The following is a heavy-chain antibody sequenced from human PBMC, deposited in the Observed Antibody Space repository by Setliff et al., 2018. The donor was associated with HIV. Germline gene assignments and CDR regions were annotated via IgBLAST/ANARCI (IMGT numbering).Heavy chain of an antibody. Sequence: GGSLRLSCAASGFTFSTYPMNWVRQAPGKGLEWVSYITGSSDIIHYADSVKGRFTVSRDNAKNSLYLQMNNLRAADTAMYYCASPLIMTTVTKDYWGQGTPVTVSS. CDR2: ITGSSDII. J-gene: IGHJ4*02. CDR3: ASPLIMTTVTKDY. D-gene: IGHD4-17*01. V-gene: IGHV3-48*04. CDR1: GFTFSTYP.